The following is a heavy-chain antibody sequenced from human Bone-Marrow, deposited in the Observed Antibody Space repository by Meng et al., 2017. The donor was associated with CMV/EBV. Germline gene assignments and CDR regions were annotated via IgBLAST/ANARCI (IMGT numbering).Heavy chain of an antibody. CDR1: NSAA. Sequence: NSAAWNWIRQSPSRGLEWLGRTYYRSKWYNDYAVSVKSRITINPDTSKNQFSLQLNSVTPEDTAVYYCARDTYCSGGSCYSEYFDYWGQGTLVTVSS. V-gene: IGHV6-1*01. CDR2: TYYRSKWYN. D-gene: IGHD2-15*01. J-gene: IGHJ4*02. CDR3: ARDTYCSGGSCYSEYFDY.